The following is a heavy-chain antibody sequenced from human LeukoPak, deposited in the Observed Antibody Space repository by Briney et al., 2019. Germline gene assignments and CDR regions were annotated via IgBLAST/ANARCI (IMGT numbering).Heavy chain of an antibody. CDR3: AKDRHHDYGDYNFDY. D-gene: IGHD4-17*01. J-gene: IGHJ4*02. CDR2: ISYDGSNK. CDR1: GLTFSKYG. Sequence: GRSLRLSCAASGLTFSKYGMHWVRQAPGKGLEWVAVISYDGSNKYYADSVKGRFTISRDNSKNTLYLQMNSLRAEDTAVYYCAKDRHHDYGDYNFDYWGQGTLVTVSS. V-gene: IGHV3-30*18.